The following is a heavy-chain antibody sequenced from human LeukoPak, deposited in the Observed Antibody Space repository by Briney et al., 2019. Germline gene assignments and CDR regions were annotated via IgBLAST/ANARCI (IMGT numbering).Heavy chain of an antibody. Sequence: PSETLSLTCAVYGGPFSHYYWTWIRQPPGKGLEWIGEINESGSTNYDPSLKSRVSISVDTSKNHFSLNLTSVTAADTAVNYCASRVGRYLYYFGMDVWGQGTTVTVSS. V-gene: IGHV4-34*01. CDR3: ASRVGRYLYYFGMDV. CDR1: GGPFSHYY. J-gene: IGHJ6*02. CDR2: INESGST. D-gene: IGHD1-26*01.